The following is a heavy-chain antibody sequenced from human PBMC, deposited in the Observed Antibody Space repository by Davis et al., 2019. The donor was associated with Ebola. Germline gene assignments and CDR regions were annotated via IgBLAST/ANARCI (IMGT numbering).Heavy chain of an antibody. CDR2: INPNSGVT. CDR1: GYTFTGHY. J-gene: IGHJ4*02. V-gene: IGHV1-2*02. CDR3: ARRGRTTLTAYDY. Sequence: ASVKVSCKASGYTFTGHYMHWVRQAPGQGLEWMGWINPNSGVTNYAQKFQGRVTMTRDTSISTAYMELSGLTSDDTDVYYCARRGRTTLTAYDYWGQGTLVTVSS. D-gene: IGHD4-17*01.